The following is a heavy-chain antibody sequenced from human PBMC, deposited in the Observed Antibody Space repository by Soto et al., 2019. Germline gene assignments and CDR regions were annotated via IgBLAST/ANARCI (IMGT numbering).Heavy chain of an antibody. V-gene: IGHV3-11*05. Sequence: QVQLVESGGGLVKPGGSLRLSCAASGFIFSDYYMTWIRQSQGKGLEWISYISNSGITNYADSVKCRFTISRDNAKNSLYLQMDSLRAEDTAVYYCARENYYKMDVWGQGTMVTVSS. CDR1: GFIFSDYY. J-gene: IGHJ6*02. CDR3: ARENYYKMDV. CDR2: ISNSGIT.